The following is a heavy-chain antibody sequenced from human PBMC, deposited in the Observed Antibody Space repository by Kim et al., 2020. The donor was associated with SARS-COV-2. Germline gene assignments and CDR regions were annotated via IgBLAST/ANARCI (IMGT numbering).Heavy chain of an antibody. CDR3: ARHGCTGGVCYFDP. D-gene: IGHD2-8*02. J-gene: IGHJ5*02. V-gene: IGHV4-30-2*03. Sequence: YHNPSLKSRVTISVDTSKNQFSLKLSSVTDATVYYCARHGCTGGVCYFDPWGQGTLVTVSS.